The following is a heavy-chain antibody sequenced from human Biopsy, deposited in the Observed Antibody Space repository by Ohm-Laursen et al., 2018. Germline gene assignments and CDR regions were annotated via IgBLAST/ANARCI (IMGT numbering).Heavy chain of an antibody. J-gene: IGHJ5*02. CDR1: GGSISSRTTYY. CDR3: ARHPTGFWFDP. Sequence: SETLSLTCTVSGGSISSRTTYYWAWLRQPPGKGLAWIGSIYNTETTFYNPSLKSRVTISVDTSTNQFSLTVSSVTAADTALYFCARHPTGFWFDPWGHGTLVTVSS. CDR2: IYNTETT. V-gene: IGHV4-39*01.